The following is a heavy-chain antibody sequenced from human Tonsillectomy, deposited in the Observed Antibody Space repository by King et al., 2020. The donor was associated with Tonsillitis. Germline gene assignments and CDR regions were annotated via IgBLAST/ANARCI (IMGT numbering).Heavy chain of an antibody. V-gene: IGHV3-9*01. CDR3: AKNRYIGMYNWFDP. CDR2: VSWNSGSI. CDR1: GFTFDDYA. Sequence: ESGGGLVQPGRSLTLSCAASGFTFDDYAMHWVRQAPGKGLEGVSGVSWNSGSIAYADSVKGRFIISRDNAKNSLYLQMNSLRAEDTALYYCAKNRYIGMYNWFDPWGQGTLVTVSS. D-gene: IGHD1-14*01. J-gene: IGHJ5*02.